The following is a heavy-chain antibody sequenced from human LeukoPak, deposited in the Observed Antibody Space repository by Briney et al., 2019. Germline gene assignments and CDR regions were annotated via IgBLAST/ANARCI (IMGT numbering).Heavy chain of an antibody. V-gene: IGHV4-61*01. CDR1: GYSISSGYY. D-gene: IGHD3-10*01. CDR2: IYYSGST. Sequence: SETLSLTCTVSGYSISSGYYWSWIRQPPGKGLEWIGYIYYSGSTNYNPSLKSRVTISVDTSKNQFSLKLSSVTAADTAVYYCARERGYGSGSSKADAFDIWGQGTMVTVSS. J-gene: IGHJ3*02. CDR3: ARERGYGSGSSKADAFDI.